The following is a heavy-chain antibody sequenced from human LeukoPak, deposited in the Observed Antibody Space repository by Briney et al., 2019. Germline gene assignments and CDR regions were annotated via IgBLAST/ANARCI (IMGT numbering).Heavy chain of an antibody. CDR1: GFTFSNAW. CDR3: TGVSRSSWYDY. V-gene: IGHV3-15*01. J-gene: IGHJ4*02. Sequence: PGGSLRLSCAASGFTFSNAWMSWVRQAPGKGLEWVGRIKSKTDGGTPDYAAPVKGRFTSSSDDSKNKLYLQMNSLKTEDTAVYYCTGVSRSSWYDYWGQGTLVTVSS. CDR2: IKSKTDGGTP. D-gene: IGHD6-13*01.